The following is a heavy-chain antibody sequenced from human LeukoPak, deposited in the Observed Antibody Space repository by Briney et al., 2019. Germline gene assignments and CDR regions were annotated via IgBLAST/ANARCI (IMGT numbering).Heavy chain of an antibody. CDR1: GFTFSSYA. CDR2: ISYDGSNK. CDR3: ARDQWELLRILDY. J-gene: IGHJ4*02. D-gene: IGHD1-26*01. V-gene: IGHV3-30-3*01. Sequence: GGSLRLSCSAPGFTFSSYAMHWVRQAPGKGLEWVAVISYDGSNKYYADSVKGRFTISRDNSKNTRFLQLNSLRAEDTAVYYCARDQWELLRILDYWGQGTLVTVSS.